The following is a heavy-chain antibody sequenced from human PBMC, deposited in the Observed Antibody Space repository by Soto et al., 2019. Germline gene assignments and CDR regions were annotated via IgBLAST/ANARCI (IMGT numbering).Heavy chain of an antibody. D-gene: IGHD1-1*01. J-gene: IGHJ4*02. Sequence: EVQLVESGGGLVQPGGSLRLSCAASGFSFSSYSMNWVRQAPGKGLEWVSYISSGSSTKSYADSVKGRFTISRDNAKNSLSLQMNSLRDKDTAVYYCARNSVAGWNPFDYWGQGTLVTVTS. CDR1: GFSFSSYS. V-gene: IGHV3-48*02. CDR2: ISSGSSTK. CDR3: ARNSVAGWNPFDY.